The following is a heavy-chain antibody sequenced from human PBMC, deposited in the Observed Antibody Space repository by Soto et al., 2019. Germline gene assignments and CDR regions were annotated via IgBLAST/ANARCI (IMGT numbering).Heavy chain of an antibody. J-gene: IGHJ6*02. V-gene: IGHV4-59*01. D-gene: IGHD3-10*01. CDR2: IYYSGST. CDR3: ARDEYGSRVDV. CDR1: GGSISSYY. Sequence: SETLSLTCTVSGGSISSYYWSWIRQPPGKGLEWIGYIYYSGSTNYNPSLKSRVTISVDTSKNQFSLKLSSVTAADTAVYYCARDEYGSRVDVWGQGTTVTVSS.